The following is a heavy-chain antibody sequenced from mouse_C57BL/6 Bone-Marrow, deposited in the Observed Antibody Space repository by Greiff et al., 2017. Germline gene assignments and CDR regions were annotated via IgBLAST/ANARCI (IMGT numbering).Heavy chain of an antibody. CDR2: INPSSGYT. V-gene: IGHV1-4*01. D-gene: IGHD1-1*01. J-gene: IGHJ3*01. Sequence: QVQLQQSGAELARPGASVKMSCKASGYTFTSYTMHWVKPRPGQGLEWIGYINPSSGYTKYNQKFKDKATLTADKSSSTAYMQLSSLTSEDSAVYYCARGKYYGSSPFAYWGQGTLVTVSA. CDR3: ARGKYYGSSPFAY. CDR1: GYTFTSYT.